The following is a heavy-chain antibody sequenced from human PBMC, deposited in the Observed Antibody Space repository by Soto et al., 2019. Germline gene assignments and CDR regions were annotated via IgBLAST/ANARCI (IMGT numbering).Heavy chain of an antibody. CDR1: GDSVSSNSAA. D-gene: IGHD2-2*02. CDR2: TYYRSKWYN. V-gene: IGHV6-1*01. CDR3: ARDRIVVVPAAIRYYYYYGMDV. Sequence: PSQTLSLTCAISGDSVSSNSAAWNWIRQSPLRGLEWLGRTYYRSKWYNDYAVSVKSRITINPDTSKNQFSLQLNSVTPEDTAVYYCARDRIVVVPAAIRYYYYYGMDVWGQGTTVTVSS. J-gene: IGHJ6*02.